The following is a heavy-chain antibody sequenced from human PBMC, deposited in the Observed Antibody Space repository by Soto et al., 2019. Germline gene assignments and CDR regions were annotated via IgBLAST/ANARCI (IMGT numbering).Heavy chain of an antibody. J-gene: IGHJ4*02. Sequence: ASVKVSCKASGYSFANYDINWVRQATGQGLEWMGWMNPDSGNTGYAQKFQGRVTMTGDTSSSTAYMELSSLRSDDTAVYFCAKTYCNSATCYSGIFDSWGQGTLVTVSS. CDR2: MNPDSGNT. CDR3: AKTYCNSATCYSGIFDS. V-gene: IGHV1-8*01. CDR1: GYSFANYD. D-gene: IGHD2-2*02.